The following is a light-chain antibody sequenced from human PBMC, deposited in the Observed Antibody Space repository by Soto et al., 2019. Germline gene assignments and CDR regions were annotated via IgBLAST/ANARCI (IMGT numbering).Light chain of an antibody. CDR1: QSVTPN. V-gene: IGKV3-15*01. CDR3: PAYTNWDGWR. J-gene: IGKJ1*01. Sequence: KTRSLANDCRSRWETATHSYRASQSVTPNMAWYQQKPGQAPRLLIYGASTRATGIPARFSGSGSGTVFTLTTRCLQAEDSADYCCPAYTNWDGWRLGEGTKVDIK. CDR2: GAS.